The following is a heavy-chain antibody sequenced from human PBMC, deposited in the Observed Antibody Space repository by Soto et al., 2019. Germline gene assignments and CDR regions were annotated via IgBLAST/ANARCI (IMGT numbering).Heavy chain of an antibody. CDR1: GGTFSSYA. CDR2: IIPIFGTA. J-gene: IGHJ4*02. Sequence: QVQLVQSGAEVKKPGSSVKISCKASGGTFSSYAISWVRQAPGQGLEWMGGIIPIFGTANYAQKFQGRVTITADESTSTAYMELSSLRSEVPAVYYCGCCLTGSFGGVDYWGQGTLVTVSS. CDR3: GCCLTGSFGGVDY. V-gene: IGHV1-69*01. D-gene: IGHD3-16*01.